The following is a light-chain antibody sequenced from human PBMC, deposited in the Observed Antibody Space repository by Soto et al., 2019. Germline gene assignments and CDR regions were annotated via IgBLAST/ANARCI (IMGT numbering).Light chain of an antibody. CDR3: QSYDNRLSGVV. Sequence: QLVLTQPPSVSGAPGQRVTISCTGTSSNLGADYNVHWYQQLPGTAPQLLIYDNTNRPLGVPDRFSGSRSGTSASLAITGLQAEDEAYYYCQSYDNRLSGVVFGGGTKLTVL. V-gene: IGLV1-40*01. J-gene: IGLJ2*01. CDR2: DNT. CDR1: SSNLGADYN.